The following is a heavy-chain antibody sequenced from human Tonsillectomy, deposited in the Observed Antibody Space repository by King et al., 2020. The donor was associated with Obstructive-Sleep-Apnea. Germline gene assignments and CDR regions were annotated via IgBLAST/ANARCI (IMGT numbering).Heavy chain of an antibody. V-gene: IGHV3-33*06. CDR2: IWYVGGNK. J-gene: IGHJ4*02. CDR1: GFTFSNYG. D-gene: IGHD3-22*01. CDR3: AKEGPDYYDTSGCDY. Sequence: VQLVESGGGGVQPGRSLSLSCAPSGFTFSNYGIHWVGQAPGKGLEWGAVIWYVGGNKYYADSVKGRFTISRDNSKNTLYLQMNSLRAEDTAVYYCAKEGPDYYDTSGCDYWGQGTLVTVSS.